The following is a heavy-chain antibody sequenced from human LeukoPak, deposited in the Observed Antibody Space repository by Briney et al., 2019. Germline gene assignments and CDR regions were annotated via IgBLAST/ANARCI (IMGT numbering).Heavy chain of an antibody. CDR3: AKDHYGGNSPYYFDY. Sequence: GGSLRLSCAASGFTFSSYAMSWVRQAPGKGLERVSAISGSGGSTYYADSVKGRFTISRDNSKNTLYLQMNSLRAEDTAVYYCAKDHYGGNSPYYFDYWGQGTLVTVSS. V-gene: IGHV3-23*01. J-gene: IGHJ4*02. CDR1: GFTFSSYA. CDR2: ISGSGGST. D-gene: IGHD4-23*01.